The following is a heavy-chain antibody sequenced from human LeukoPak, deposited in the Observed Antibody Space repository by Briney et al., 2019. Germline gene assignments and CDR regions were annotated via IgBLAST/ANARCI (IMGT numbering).Heavy chain of an antibody. CDR2: IHYSGTT. J-gene: IGHJ4*02. CDR1: GGSISSYY. D-gene: IGHD3-10*01. Sequence: SETLSLTCTVSGGSISSYYWSWLRQPPGKGLEWVGYIHYSGTTNYNPSLKSRVTMSVDTSKNQFSLKLNSVTAADTAVYYCARRSAGQWFGELSYYFDYWGQGTLVTVSS. CDR3: ARRSAGQWFGELSYYFDY. V-gene: IGHV4-59*01.